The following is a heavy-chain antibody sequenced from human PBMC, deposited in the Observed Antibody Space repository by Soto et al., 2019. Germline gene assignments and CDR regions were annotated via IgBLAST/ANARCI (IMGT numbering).Heavy chain of an antibody. CDR2: IIPIFGTA. D-gene: IGHD6-6*01. CDR3: CSSSFATGDFDP. V-gene: IGHV1-69*01. CDR1: GGTFSSYA. J-gene: IGHJ5*02. Sequence: QVQLVQSGAEVKKPGSSVKVSCKASGGTFSSYAISWVRQAPGQGLEWMGGIIPIFGTANYAQKFQGRVTITADESTSTAYMELSSLRSEDTAVYYFCSSSFATGDFDPWGQGTLVTVSS.